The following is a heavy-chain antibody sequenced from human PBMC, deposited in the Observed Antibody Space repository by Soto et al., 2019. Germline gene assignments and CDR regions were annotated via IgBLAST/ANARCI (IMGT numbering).Heavy chain of an antibody. Sequence: GGFLRLSCAASGFTFSSYAMHWVRQAPGKGLEWVAVISYDGSNKYYADSVKGRFTISRDNSKNTLYLQMNSLRAEDTAVYYCAREKQIAAGFDYWGQGTLVTVSS. CDR1: GFTFSSYA. V-gene: IGHV3-30*04. CDR3: AREKQIAAGFDY. CDR2: ISYDGSNK. D-gene: IGHD2-15*01. J-gene: IGHJ4*02.